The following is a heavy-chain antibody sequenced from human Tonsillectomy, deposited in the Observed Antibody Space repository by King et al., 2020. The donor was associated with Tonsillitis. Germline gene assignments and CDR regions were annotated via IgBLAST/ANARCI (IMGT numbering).Heavy chain of an antibody. CDR3: TTDYSSGWYGDFDY. CDR2: IKSKTDGGTT. Sequence: VQLVESGGGLVQPGGSLRLSCAASGFTFTNAWMNWVRQAPGKGLEWVGRIKSKTDGGTTDYVVPVKGRVTISRDDSKNTLYLQMKSLKTEDTAVCYCTTDYSSGWYGDFDYWGQGTLVTVSS. J-gene: IGHJ4*02. D-gene: IGHD6-19*01. V-gene: IGHV3-15*07. CDR1: GFTFTNAW.